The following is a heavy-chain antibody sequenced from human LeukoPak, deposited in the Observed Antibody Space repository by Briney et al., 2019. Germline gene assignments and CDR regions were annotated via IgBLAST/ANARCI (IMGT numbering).Heavy chain of an antibody. CDR2: ISGSSGST. CDR1: GFTFSSYA. V-gene: IGHV3-23*01. CDR3: AKGYGSGLYWYFDL. Sequence: GGSLRLSCAASGFTFSSYAMSWVRQAPGKGLEWVSAISGSSGSTYYADSVKGRFTISRDNSKNTLYLQMNSLRAEDTAVYYCAKGYGSGLYWYFDLWGRGNLVTVSS. J-gene: IGHJ2*01. D-gene: IGHD6-19*01.